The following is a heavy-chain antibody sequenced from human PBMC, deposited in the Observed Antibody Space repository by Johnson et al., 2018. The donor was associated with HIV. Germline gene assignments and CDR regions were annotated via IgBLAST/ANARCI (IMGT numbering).Heavy chain of an antibody. J-gene: IGHJ3*01. CDR3: ARRAYCGGCSYIGFDL. Sequence: QVQLVEYGGGVVQPGGSLRLSCAASGFTFSSYGMHWVRQAPGKGLEWVAFIRYDGSNKYYADSVKGRFTISRDNSKNTLYLHMNSLRAEDTAVYYCARRAYCGGCSYIGFDLLGQGTKVTVSS. D-gene: IGHD2-21*01. V-gene: IGHV3-30*02. CDR1: GFTFSSYG. CDR2: IRYDGSNK.